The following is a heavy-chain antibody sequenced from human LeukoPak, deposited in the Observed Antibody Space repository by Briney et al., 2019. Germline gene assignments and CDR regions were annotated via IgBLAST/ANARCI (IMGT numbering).Heavy chain of an antibody. D-gene: IGHD3-9*01. CDR3: AKALIGITIFYYMDV. CDR2: ISGGGGST. J-gene: IGHJ6*03. CDR1: GFTFSSYG. V-gene: IGHV3-23*01. Sequence: GGPLSLSCAASGFTFSSYGMSWVRQAPGKGLEWVSAISGGGGSTYYADSVKGRFTISRDNSRNTLYLQMNSVRAEDTAVYYLAKALIGITIFYYMDVWGKGTTVTVSS.